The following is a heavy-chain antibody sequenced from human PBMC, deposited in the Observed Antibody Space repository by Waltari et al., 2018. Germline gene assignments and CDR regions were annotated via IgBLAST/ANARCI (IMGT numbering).Heavy chain of an antibody. V-gene: IGHV4-4*02. J-gene: IGHJ4*02. D-gene: IGHD4-17*01. CDR3: AREGGYGDYVLGY. CDR2: IYHSGST. Sequence: QVQLQESGPGLVKPSGTLSLTCAVSGGSISSSNWWSWVRQTPGKGLELMGEIYHSGSTNYNPALKSRVTISVDKSKNQFSLKLSSVTAADTAVYYCAREGGYGDYVLGYWGQGTLVTVCS. CDR1: GGSISSSNW.